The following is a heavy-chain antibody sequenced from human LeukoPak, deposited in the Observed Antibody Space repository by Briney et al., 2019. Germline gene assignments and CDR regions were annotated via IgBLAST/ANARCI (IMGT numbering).Heavy chain of an antibody. J-gene: IGHJ4*02. CDR1: GFTVSSSY. D-gene: IGHD3-22*01. V-gene: IGHV3-66*01. CDR2: IYSGGST. Sequence: PGGSLRLSCAASGFTVSSSYMSWVRQAPGKGLEWVSVIYSGGSTYYADSVKGRFTISRDNSKNTLYLQMNSLRAEDTAVYYCARESFDSSDSRFDYWGQGTLVTVSS. CDR3: ARESFDSSDSRFDY.